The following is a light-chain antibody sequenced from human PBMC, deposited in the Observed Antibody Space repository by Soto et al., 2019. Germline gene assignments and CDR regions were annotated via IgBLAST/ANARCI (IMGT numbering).Light chain of an antibody. CDR2: GNS. CDR3: HSYDISLSGYV. V-gene: IGLV1-40*01. Sequence: QSVLTQPPSVSGAPGQRVIISCTGSSSNIGAGYDVHWYQQLPGTAPKLLIYGNSNRPSGVPDRFSGSKSGTSASLAITGLQAEDEADYYCHSYDISLSGYVFGTGTKLTVL. CDR1: SSNIGAGYD. J-gene: IGLJ1*01.